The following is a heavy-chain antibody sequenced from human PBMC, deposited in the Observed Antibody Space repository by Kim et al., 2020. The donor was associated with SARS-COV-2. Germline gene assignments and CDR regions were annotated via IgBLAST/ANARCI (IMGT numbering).Heavy chain of an antibody. J-gene: IGHJ4*02. CDR2: IDWDDDK. CDR1: GFALSTSAMR. D-gene: IGHD2-2*01. V-gene: IGHV2-70*04. CDR3: ARIRCYCGGTSCQAAYFDY. Sequence: SGPTLVNPTQTLTLTCTFSGFALSTSAMRVSWIRQPPGKALEWLARIDWDDDKFYSTSLKTRLTISKDTSKNQVVLTMTNMDPVDTATYYCARIRCYCGGTSCQAAYFDYWGQGILVTVSS.